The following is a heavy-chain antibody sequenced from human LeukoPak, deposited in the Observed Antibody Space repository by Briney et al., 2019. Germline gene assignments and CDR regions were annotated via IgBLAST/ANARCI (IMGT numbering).Heavy chain of an antibody. CDR2: ISHSGST. CDR1: GGTFSGYY. V-gene: IGHV4-34*08. CDR3: ASRIAAAGSYFDY. J-gene: IGHJ4*02. Sequence: SETLSLTCAVSGGTFSGYYWSWIRQPPGKGLEWIGEISHSGSTNYNPSLKSRVNISVDTSKNQFSLKLSSVTAANTAVYYCASRIAAAGSYFDYWGQGTLVTVSS. D-gene: IGHD6-13*01.